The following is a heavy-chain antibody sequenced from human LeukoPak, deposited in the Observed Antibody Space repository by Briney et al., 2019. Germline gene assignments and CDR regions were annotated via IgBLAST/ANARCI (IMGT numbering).Heavy chain of an antibody. CDR2: IYTSGTT. V-gene: IGHV4-4*07. D-gene: IGHD5-18*01. Sequence: PSETLSLTCTVSGATVSGGSICSYYWSWIRQPAGKGLEWIGRIYTSGTTNYNPSLKSRVTMSVDTSKNQFSLKLSSVTAADTAVYYCASVDTVMVRHAFDIWGQGTMVTVSS. CDR3: ASVDTVMVRHAFDI. CDR1: GGSICSYY. J-gene: IGHJ3*02.